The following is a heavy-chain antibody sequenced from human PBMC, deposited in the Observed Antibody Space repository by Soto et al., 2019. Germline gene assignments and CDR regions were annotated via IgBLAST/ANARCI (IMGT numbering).Heavy chain of an antibody. V-gene: IGHV3-23*01. Sequence: GSLRLSCAASGFTFSSYAMSWVRQAPGKGLEWVSAISGSGGSTYYADSVKGRFTISRDNSKNTLYLQMNSLRAEDTAVYYCAKDPGPRHCGGDCYPYYFDYWGQGTLVTVSS. CDR1: GFTFSSYA. CDR3: AKDPGPRHCGGDCYPYYFDY. D-gene: IGHD2-21*02. J-gene: IGHJ4*02. CDR2: ISGSGGST.